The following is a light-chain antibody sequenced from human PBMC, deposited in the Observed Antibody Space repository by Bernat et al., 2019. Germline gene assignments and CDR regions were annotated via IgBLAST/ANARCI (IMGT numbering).Light chain of an antibody. Sequence: QSALTQPASVSGSPGQSITISCFGTSSDIGSYNYVSWYQQHPGKAPNLLIYAVAKRSSGVSNRFSASKSGNTASLTIAGLQAEDESDYYCSSDTRGAIYVCGTGTKVTVV. CDR2: AVA. CDR3: SSDTRGAIYV. V-gene: IGLV2-14*03. J-gene: IGLJ1*01. CDR1: SSDIGSYNY.